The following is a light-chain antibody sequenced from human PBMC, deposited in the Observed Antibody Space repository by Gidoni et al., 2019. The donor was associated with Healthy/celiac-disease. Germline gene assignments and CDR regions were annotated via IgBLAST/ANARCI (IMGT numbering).Light chain of an antibody. Sequence: QSALTQPASVSGSPGQSITISCTGTSSDVGGYNSVSWYQQHPGKAPKLMIYDVSNRPSGVSNRFSGSKSGNTASLTISGLQAEDEADYYCSSYTSSSTPVVFGTGTKVTVL. CDR1: SSDVGGYNS. CDR2: DVS. J-gene: IGLJ1*01. V-gene: IGLV2-14*03. CDR3: SSYTSSSTPVV.